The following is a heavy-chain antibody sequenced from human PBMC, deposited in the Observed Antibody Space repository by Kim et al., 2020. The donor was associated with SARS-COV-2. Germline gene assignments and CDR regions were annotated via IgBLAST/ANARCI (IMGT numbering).Heavy chain of an antibody. Sequence: SETLSLTCTVSGGSISSYYCSWIRQPPGKGLEWIGYIYYSGSTNYNPSLKSRVTISVDTSKNQFSLKLSSVTAADTAVYYCARGDMVRGVPIYFDYWGQGTLVTVSS. V-gene: IGHV4-59*01. J-gene: IGHJ4*02. CDR3: ARGDMVRGVPIYFDY. CDR2: IYYSGST. CDR1: GGSISSYY. D-gene: IGHD3-10*01.